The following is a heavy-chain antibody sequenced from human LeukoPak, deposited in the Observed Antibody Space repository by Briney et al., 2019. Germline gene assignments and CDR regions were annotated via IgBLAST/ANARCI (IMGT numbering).Heavy chain of an antibody. CDR1: GFTLSNAY. CDR2: INHKTNGGTT. V-gene: IGHV3-15*01. CDR3: TTTIVGVTTWFDP. J-gene: IGHJ5*02. D-gene: IGHD1-26*01. Sequence: GGPLRLSCAASGFTLSNAYMRWVRQAPGKGLEGVGRINHKTNGGTTDYAAPVKGRFTISRDDSKNTLYLQMNSLKTEDTAVYYCTTTIVGVTTWFDPWGQGTLVTVSS.